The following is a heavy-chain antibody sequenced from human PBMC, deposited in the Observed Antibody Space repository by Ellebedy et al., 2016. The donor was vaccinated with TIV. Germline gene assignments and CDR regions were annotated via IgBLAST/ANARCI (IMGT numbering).Heavy chain of an antibody. V-gene: IGHV4-4*07. CDR2: IYTSGST. Sequence: SETLSLTXTVSGGSISSYYWSWIRQPAGKGLEWIGRIYTSGSTNYNPSLKSRVTMSVDTSKNQFSLKLSSVTAADTAVYYCARVDCSGGSCYDLNYWGQGTLVTVSS. J-gene: IGHJ4*02. D-gene: IGHD2-15*01. CDR1: GGSISSYY. CDR3: ARVDCSGGSCYDLNY.